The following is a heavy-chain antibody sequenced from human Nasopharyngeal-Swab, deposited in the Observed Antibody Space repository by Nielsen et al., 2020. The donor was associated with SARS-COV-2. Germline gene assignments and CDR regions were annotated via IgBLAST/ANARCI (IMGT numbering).Heavy chain of an antibody. CDR1: GYSFTSYW. CDR3: ARHGGATGTMSLYYYYYMDV. Sequence: GESLKISCKGSGYSFTSYWISWVRQMPGKGPEWMGRIDPSDSYTNYSPSFQGHVTISADKSISTAYLQWSSLKASDTAMYYCARHGGATGTMSLYYYYYMDVWAKGPRSPSP. CDR2: IDPSDSYT. D-gene: IGHD1-1*01. V-gene: IGHV5-10-1*01. J-gene: IGHJ6*03.